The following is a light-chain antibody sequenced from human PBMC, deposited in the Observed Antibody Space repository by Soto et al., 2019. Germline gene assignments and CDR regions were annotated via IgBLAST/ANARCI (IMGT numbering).Light chain of an antibody. V-gene: IGKV3-11*01. J-gene: IGKJ5*01. Sequence: EIVLTQSPVTLSLSPGERATLSCRASQSVSSYLAWYQQKPGQAPRLLIYDASNRATGIPPRFSGSGAGTDFTLTIDNLVPEDFAVYYCQQRSNWPPFTFGQGTRLEIK. CDR2: DAS. CDR1: QSVSSY. CDR3: QQRSNWPPFT.